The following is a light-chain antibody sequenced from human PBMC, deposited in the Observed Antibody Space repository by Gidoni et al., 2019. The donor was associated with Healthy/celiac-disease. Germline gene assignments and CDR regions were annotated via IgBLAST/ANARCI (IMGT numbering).Light chain of an antibody. CDR2: DAS. V-gene: IGKV3-11*01. CDR1: QSVSSY. CDR3: QQRSNWPST. Sequence: EIVLTQSPATPSLSPGERATLSCRASQSVSSYLACYQQKPGQAPRLLIYDASNRATGIPARFSGSGSGTDFTLTISSLEPEDFAVYYCQQRSNWPSTFGQGTRLEIK. J-gene: IGKJ5*01.